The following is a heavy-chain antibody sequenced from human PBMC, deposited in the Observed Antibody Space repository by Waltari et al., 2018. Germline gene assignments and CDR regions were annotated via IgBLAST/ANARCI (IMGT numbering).Heavy chain of an antibody. Sequence: QVQLQQWGAGLLKPSETLSLTCAVYGGSFSGYYWSWIRQPPGKGLEWIGEINHRGSTNYNPSLKRRVTISIDTTKNQFSLKLSSVTVADTALYYCARGRTLGYDFLARRYYFDYWGQGTLVTVSS. D-gene: IGHD3-3*01. CDR2: INHRGST. V-gene: IGHV4-34*01. J-gene: IGHJ4*02. CDR3: ARGRTLGYDFLARRYYFDY. CDR1: GGSFSGYY.